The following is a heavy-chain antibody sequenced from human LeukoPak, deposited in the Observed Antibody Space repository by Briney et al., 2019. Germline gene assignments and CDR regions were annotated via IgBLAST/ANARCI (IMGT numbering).Heavy chain of an antibody. CDR3: ARSYGDYET. D-gene: IGHD3-16*01. V-gene: IGHV1-46*01. Sequence: GASVKVSCKASGFGFTIYYMHWLRQAPGEGLEWMGMINPNDGRTTYAQKFQGRVTMTRDTSTSTVYMELSSLRSDDTAVYYCARSYGDYETGGQGTLVTVSS. J-gene: IGHJ4*02. CDR1: GFGFTIYY. CDR2: INPNDGRT.